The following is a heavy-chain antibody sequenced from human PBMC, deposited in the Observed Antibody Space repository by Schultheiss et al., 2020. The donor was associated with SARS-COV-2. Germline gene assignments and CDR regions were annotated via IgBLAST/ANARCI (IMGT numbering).Heavy chain of an antibody. Sequence: GGSLRLSCVISGFTFSRHAMHWVRQAPGKGLEWVAFMSFDGSNTYYSDSVRGRFSVSRDISKSTLYLQMNSLRGEDTAIYYCARDFSLAELDYWGQGTLVTVSS. CDR2: MSFDGSNT. J-gene: IGHJ4*02. CDR1: GFTFSRHA. CDR3: ARDFSLAELDY. D-gene: IGHD1-1*01. V-gene: IGHV3-30*01.